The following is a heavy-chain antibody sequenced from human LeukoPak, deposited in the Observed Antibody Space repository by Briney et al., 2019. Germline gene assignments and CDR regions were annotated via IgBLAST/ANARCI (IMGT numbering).Heavy chain of an antibody. D-gene: IGHD6-13*01. J-gene: IGHJ4*02. Sequence: PGGSLRLSCAASGFTFSNYALSWVRQAPGKGLEWVSDISGSGGSTYYADSVKGRFTISRDNSKNTMYLQMNSLRAEDTAVYYCAKSFGPVIAAAGTGADWGQGTLVTVSS. CDR1: GFTFSNYA. CDR3: AKSFGPVIAAAGTGAD. V-gene: IGHV3-23*01. CDR2: ISGSGGST.